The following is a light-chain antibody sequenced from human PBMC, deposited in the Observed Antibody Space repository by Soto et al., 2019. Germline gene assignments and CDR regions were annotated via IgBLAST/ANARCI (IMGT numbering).Light chain of an antibody. Sequence: DVVMTQSPLALPVTVGQPASSSCRSSQSLVNRGGKTHLTWFQQRPGQSTRRLVYQVSNRDSGVPDRFRGSVSGNEFKLIISRVEAEDFGVYYCRQGTSWALTFGHGTKVEI. V-gene: IGKV2-30*01. CDR1: QSLVNRGGKTH. CDR2: QVS. J-gene: IGKJ1*01. CDR3: RQGTSWALT.